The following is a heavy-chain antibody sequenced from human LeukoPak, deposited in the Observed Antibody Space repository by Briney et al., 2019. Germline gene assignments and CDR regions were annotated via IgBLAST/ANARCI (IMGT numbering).Heavy chain of an antibody. V-gene: IGHV3-74*01. D-gene: IGHD6-19*01. CDR2: INSDGSST. J-gene: IGHJ5*02. Sequence: GGSLRLSCAASGFTFSSYWMHWVRQAPGKGLVWVSRINSDGSSTSYADSVKGRFTISRDNAKNTLYLQMNSLKPEDTAVYYCSSLGLAVAPNWLDPWGQGALVTVSS. CDR3: SSLGLAVAPNWLDP. CDR1: GFTFSSYW.